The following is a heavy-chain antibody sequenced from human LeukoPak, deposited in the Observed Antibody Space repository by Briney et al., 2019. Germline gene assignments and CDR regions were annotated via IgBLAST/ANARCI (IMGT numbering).Heavy chain of an antibody. CDR3: ARGYSGYDT. D-gene: IGHD5-12*01. CDR2: INHSGST. Sequence: PSETLSLTCAVYGGSFSGYYWSWIRQPPGKGLEWIGEINHSGSTNYNPSLKSRVTIPVDTSKNQFSLKLSSVTAADTAVYYCARGYSGYDTWGQGTLVTVSS. V-gene: IGHV4-34*01. J-gene: IGHJ5*02. CDR1: GGSFSGYY.